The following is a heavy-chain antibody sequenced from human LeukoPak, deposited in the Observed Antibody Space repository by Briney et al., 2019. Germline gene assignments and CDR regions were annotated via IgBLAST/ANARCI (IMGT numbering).Heavy chain of an antibody. CDR2: ISGAGGST. CDR3: VKLRTGTATNFDY. D-gene: IGHD1-1*01. CDR1: GFTFSSYA. J-gene: IGHJ4*02. V-gene: IGHV3-23*01. Sequence: GGSLRLSCAASGFTFSSYAMSWVRQAPGKGLGWVSGISGAGGSTYYADSVKGRFTISRDNSKDTLYLQMNSLRAEDTAIYYCVKLRTGTATNFDYWGQGTLVTVSS.